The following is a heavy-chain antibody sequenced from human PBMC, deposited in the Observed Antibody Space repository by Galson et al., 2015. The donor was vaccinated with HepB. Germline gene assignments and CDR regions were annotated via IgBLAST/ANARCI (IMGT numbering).Heavy chain of an antibody. V-gene: IGHV3-30*04. Sequence: SLRLSCAASGFTFTSYALHWVRQAPGKGLEWVAVISYDGTKKYYSASVKGRFTISRDKSDNTLYLQMNSLRPEDTALYHCARGLEAHHYYYYGMDVWGQGTTVTVSS. CDR3: ARGLEAHHYYYYGMDV. CDR1: GFTFTSYA. CDR2: ISYDGTKK. J-gene: IGHJ6*02. D-gene: IGHD3-3*01.